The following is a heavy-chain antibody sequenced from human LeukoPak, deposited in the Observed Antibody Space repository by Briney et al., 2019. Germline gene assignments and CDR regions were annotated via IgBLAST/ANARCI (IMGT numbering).Heavy chain of an antibody. V-gene: IGHV1-69*04. Sequence: ASVKVSCKASGGTFISYAMSWVRQAPGQGLEWMGRIIPILGIANYAQKFQGRVTITADKSTSTAYMELSSLRSEDTAVYYCAREGSSGLNAFDIWGQGTMVTVSS. D-gene: IGHD6-19*01. J-gene: IGHJ3*02. CDR2: IIPILGIA. CDR3: AREGSSGLNAFDI. CDR1: GGTFISYA.